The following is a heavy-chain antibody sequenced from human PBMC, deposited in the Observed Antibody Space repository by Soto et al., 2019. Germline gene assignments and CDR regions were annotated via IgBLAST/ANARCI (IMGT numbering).Heavy chain of an antibody. CDR3: ALFHVSGWYLDPPT. J-gene: IGHJ5*02. Sequence: QVQLVQSGAEVKKPGASVKVSCKASGYTFTSYDINWVRQATGQGLEWMGWMNPNSGNTGYAQKFQGRVTMTRNTSISTAYMELSSLRSEDTAVYYYALFHVSGWYLDPPTWGQGTLVTVSS. CDR1: GYTFTSYD. CDR2: MNPNSGNT. D-gene: IGHD6-19*01. V-gene: IGHV1-8*01.